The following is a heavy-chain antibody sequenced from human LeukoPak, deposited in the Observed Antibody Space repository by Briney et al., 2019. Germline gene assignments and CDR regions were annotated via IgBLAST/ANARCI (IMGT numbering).Heavy chain of an antibody. CDR3: ARGDLRFDY. CDR1: GGSISSYY. J-gene: IGHJ4*02. Sequence: SETLSLTCTVSGGSISSYYWSWIRQPPGKGLEWIGYIYYSGSTNYNPSLKSRVTISVDTSKNQFSLKLSSVTAADTAVYYCARGDLRFDYWGQGTLVTVSS. D-gene: IGHD5-12*01. V-gene: IGHV4-59*12. CDR2: IYYSGST.